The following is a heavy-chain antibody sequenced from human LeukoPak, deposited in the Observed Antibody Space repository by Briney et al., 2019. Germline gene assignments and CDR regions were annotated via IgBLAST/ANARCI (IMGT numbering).Heavy chain of an antibody. CDR2: IRNDGSIK. CDR1: GFTFSSFG. J-gene: IGHJ4*02. D-gene: IGHD3-16*01. CDR3: AEDWSNSWGSYFDY. V-gene: IGHV3-30*02. Sequence: GGSLRLSCAASGFTFSSFGMHWVRQGPGKGLEWVAFIRNDGSIKYYADSVQGRFTISRDNSKNTLYLQMNSLRPEDTAVYYCAEDWSNSWGSYFDYWGQGTLVTVSS.